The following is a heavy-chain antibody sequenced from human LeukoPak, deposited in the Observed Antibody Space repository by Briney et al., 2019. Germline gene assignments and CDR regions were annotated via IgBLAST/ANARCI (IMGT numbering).Heavy chain of an antibody. CDR1: GFTFSSYG. V-gene: IGHV3-30*03. D-gene: IGHD4-17*01. CDR2: ISYDGSNK. Sequence: GGSLRLSCAASGFTFSSYGMHWVRQAPGKGLEWVAVISYDGSNKYYADSVKGRFTISRDNSKNSLYLQMNSLRAEDTAVYYCARDTDYGDYHLFDYWGQGTLVTVSS. CDR3: ARDTDYGDYHLFDY. J-gene: IGHJ4*02.